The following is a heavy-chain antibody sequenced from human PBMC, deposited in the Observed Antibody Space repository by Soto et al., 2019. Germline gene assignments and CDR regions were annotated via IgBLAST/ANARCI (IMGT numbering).Heavy chain of an antibody. Sequence: GESLKISCKGSGYSFTSYWISWVRQMPGKGLEWMGRIDPSDSYTNYSPSFQGHVTISADKSISTAYLQWSSLKASDTAMYYCASQTGNYYDSSAWLDPCGQGPLVTVYS. V-gene: IGHV5-10-1*01. CDR3: ASQTGNYYDSSAWLDP. CDR1: GYSFTSYW. J-gene: IGHJ5*02. D-gene: IGHD3-22*01. CDR2: IDPSDSYT.